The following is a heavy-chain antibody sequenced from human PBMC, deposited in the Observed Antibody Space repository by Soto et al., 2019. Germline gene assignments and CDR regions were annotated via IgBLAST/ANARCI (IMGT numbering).Heavy chain of an antibody. Sequence: EVQLLESGGGLVQPGGSLRLSCAASGSTFSSHGMSWVRQAPGKGPEWVSGISGSGYSTYYAASVKGRFTISKDNSKNTLYLQMNSLRAEDTAVYYCAKDLSPPYYYASGSRGIEYWGQGTLVTVSP. CDR1: GSTFSSHG. V-gene: IGHV3-23*01. CDR2: ISGSGYST. CDR3: AKDLSPPYYYASGSRGIEY. J-gene: IGHJ4*02. D-gene: IGHD3-10*01.